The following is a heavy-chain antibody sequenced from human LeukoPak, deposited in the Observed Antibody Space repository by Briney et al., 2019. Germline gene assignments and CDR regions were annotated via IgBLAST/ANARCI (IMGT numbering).Heavy chain of an antibody. CDR1: GGSISSYY. CDR3: ARGREQWPNYYYGMDV. J-gene: IGHJ6*02. CDR2: IYYSGST. D-gene: IGHD6-19*01. V-gene: IGHV4-59*01. Sequence: SETLSLTCTVSGGSISSYYWSWIRQPPGKGLEWIGYIYYSGSTNYNPSLKSRDTISVDTSKNQFSLKLSSVTAADTAVYYCARGREQWPNYYYGMDVWGQGTTVTVSS.